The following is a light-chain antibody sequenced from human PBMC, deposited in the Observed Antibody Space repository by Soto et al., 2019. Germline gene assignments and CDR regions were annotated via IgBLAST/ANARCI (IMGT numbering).Light chain of an antibody. CDR1: QSIGGY. CDR2: VAS. CDR3: QQSYSTPWT. V-gene: IGKV1-39*01. Sequence: DIQMTQSPSSLSASVGDRVTITCRASQSIGGYLNWYQHKPGKPPNLLIYVASSLQSGVPSRFSGSGSGTDFTLTISSLQPEDFATYYCQQSYSTPWTFGQWTKVEIK. J-gene: IGKJ1*01.